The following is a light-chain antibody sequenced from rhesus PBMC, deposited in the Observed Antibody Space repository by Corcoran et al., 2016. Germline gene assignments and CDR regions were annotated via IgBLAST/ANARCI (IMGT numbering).Light chain of an antibody. J-gene: IGKJ1*01. Sequence: DIQMTQSPSSRSASVGDTVTITCRASQSISNWLAWYQQKPGKAPNLLIYKASTLQSGVPSRFRGTGSGTDFTLTISSLQSEDFATYYFQQYNISPRTFGQGTKVEIK. V-gene: IGKV1-22*01. CDR3: QQYNISPRT. CDR2: KAS. CDR1: QSISNW.